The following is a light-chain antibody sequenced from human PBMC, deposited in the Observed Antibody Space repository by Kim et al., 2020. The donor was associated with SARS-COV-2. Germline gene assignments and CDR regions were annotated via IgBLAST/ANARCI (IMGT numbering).Light chain of an antibody. CDR2: TAS. J-gene: IGKJ4*01. CDR1: LTVGNDY. CDR3: QQHAYCPLT. V-gene: IGKV3-20*01. Sequence: SPGESATLSCMASLTVGNDYLAWCQPKPGQTPRLLIHTASIIATGIPDRFSGSVSGTDFTLTITKLEPDDFAVYYCQQHAYCPLTFGGGTKVDIK.